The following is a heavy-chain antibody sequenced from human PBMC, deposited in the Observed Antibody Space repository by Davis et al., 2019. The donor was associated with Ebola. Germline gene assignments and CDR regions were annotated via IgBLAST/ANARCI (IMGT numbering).Heavy chain of an antibody. J-gene: IGHJ4*02. CDR3: ARDLGLVHDY. CDR2: ISGSGGST. V-gene: IGHV3-23*01. D-gene: IGHD3/OR15-3a*01. CDR1: GFTFSSYA. Sequence: GESLKISCAASGFTFSSYAMSWVRQAPGKGLEWVSAISGSGGSTYYADSVKGRFTISRDNSKNTLYLQMNSLRAEDTAVYYCARDLGLVHDYWGQGTLVTVSS.